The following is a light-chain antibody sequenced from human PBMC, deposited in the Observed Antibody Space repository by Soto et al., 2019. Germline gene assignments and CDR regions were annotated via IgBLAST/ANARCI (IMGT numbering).Light chain of an antibody. V-gene: IGLV2-23*01. Sequence: QSALTQPASVSGSPGQSMTISCTGTSGDVGSYNLVSWYQHHPGKAPKLMIYEGSKRPSGVSNRFSGSKSGSTASLTISGLQAEDEADYYFCSYARSSTYVFGTGTKVTVL. J-gene: IGLJ1*01. CDR1: SGDVGSYNL. CDR3: CSYARSSTYV. CDR2: EGS.